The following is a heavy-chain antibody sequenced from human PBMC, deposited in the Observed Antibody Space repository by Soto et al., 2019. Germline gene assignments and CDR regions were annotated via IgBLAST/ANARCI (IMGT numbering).Heavy chain of an antibody. CDR2: IYYSGST. J-gene: IGHJ4*02. CDR1: GGSISSSSYY. D-gene: IGHD3-10*01. CDR3: ARLPSMVRGVIITTGYYFDY. V-gene: IGHV4-39*01. Sequence: QLQLQESGPGLVKPSETLSLTCTVSGGSISSSSYYWGWIRQPPGKGLEWIGSIYYSGSTYYNPSLKSRVTISVDTSKNQFSLKLSSVTAADTAVYYCARLPSMVRGVIITTGYYFDYWGQGTLVTVSS.